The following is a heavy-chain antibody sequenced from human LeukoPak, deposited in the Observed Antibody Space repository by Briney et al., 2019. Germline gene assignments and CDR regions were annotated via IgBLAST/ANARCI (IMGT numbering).Heavy chain of an antibody. D-gene: IGHD6-13*01. CDR3: AKDFVYSSSWYTPDYYYYGMDV. Sequence: GGSLRLSCAASGFTFSSYAMSWVRQAPGKGLEWVSATSGSGGSIYYADSVKGRFTISRDNSKNTLYLQMNSLRAEDTAVYYCAKDFVYSSSWYTPDYYYYGMDVWGQGTTVTVSS. CDR2: TSGSGGSI. V-gene: IGHV3-23*01. J-gene: IGHJ6*02. CDR1: GFTFSSYA.